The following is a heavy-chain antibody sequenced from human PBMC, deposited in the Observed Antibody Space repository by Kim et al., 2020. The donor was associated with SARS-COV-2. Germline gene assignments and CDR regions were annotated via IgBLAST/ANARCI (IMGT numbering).Heavy chain of an antibody. CDR2: ISSSGSTI. V-gene: IGHV3-48*03. CDR3: ARDVATTPSYGMDV. D-gene: IGHD5-12*01. CDR1: GFTFSSYE. J-gene: IGHJ6*02. Sequence: GGSLRLSCAASGFTFSSYEMNWVRQAPGKGLEWVSHISSSGSTIYYADSVKGRFTISRDNAKNSLYLQMNSLRAEDTAVYYCARDVATTPSYGMDVWGQGTTVTVSS.